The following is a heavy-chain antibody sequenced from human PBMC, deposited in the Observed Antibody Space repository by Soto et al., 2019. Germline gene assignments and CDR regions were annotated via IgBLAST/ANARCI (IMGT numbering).Heavy chain of an antibody. CDR3: AREYSCNFWSGYCNGMDV. V-gene: IGHV4-4*07. D-gene: IGHD3-3*01. Sequence: SETLSLTCTVSCDSINDYYWSWIRQPAGKGLEWIGRIYTSGTTNNNPSLKSRVTMSVDTSKNQFSLKLSSVTAADTAVYYCAREYSCNFWSGYCNGMDVWGQGTTVTVSS. CDR1: CDSINDYY. J-gene: IGHJ6*02. CDR2: IYTSGTT.